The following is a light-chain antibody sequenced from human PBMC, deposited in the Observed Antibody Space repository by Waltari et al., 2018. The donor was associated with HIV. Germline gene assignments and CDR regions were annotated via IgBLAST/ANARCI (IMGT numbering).Light chain of an antibody. CDR2: DDS. J-gene: IGLJ2*01. V-gene: IGLV3-21*02. CDR3: QVWDESNGRVV. CDR1: NIAGRK. Sequence: YVLTQPPSVSVAPGQTARITCGGDNIAGRKVHWYQRRPGQAPALVVFDDSDRPSGIPERFSGSISGNTATLVISRVEDGDEADYYCQVWDESNGRVVFGGGTRLTVL.